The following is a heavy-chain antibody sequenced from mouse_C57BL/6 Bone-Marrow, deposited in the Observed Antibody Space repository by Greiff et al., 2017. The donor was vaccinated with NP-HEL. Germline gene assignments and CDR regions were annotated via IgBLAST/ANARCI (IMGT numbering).Heavy chain of an antibody. CDR3: ALPYYYGSRYYYAMDY. D-gene: IGHD1-1*01. J-gene: IGHJ4*01. CDR2: INPSSGYT. Sequence: VQLQQSGAELAKPGASVKLSCKASGYTFPSYWMHWVTQRPGQGLEWIGYINPSSGYTKYNQKFKDKATLTADTSSSTAYMQLSSLTYEDSAVYYCALPYYYGSRYYYAMDYWGQGTSVTVSS. CDR1: GYTFPSYW. V-gene: IGHV1-7*01.